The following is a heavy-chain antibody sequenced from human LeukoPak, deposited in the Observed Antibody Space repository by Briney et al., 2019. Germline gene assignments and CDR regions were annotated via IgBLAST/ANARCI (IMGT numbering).Heavy chain of an antibody. D-gene: IGHD2-15*01. Sequence: GGSLRLSCTASGFTFGDYAMSWVRQAPGKGLEWVGFIRSKAYGGTTEYAASVKGRFTISGDDSKSIAYLQMNSLKTEDTAVYYCTVVVAAQRVDYWGQGTLVTVSS. V-gene: IGHV3-49*04. CDR1: GFTFGDYA. J-gene: IGHJ4*02. CDR2: IRSKAYGGTT. CDR3: TVVVAAQRVDY.